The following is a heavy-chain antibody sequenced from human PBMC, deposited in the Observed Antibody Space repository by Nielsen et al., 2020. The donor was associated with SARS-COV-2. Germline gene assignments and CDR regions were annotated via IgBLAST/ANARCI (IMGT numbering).Heavy chain of an antibody. J-gene: IGHJ6*02. V-gene: IGHV1-46*01. Sequence: ASVKVSCKASGYTFTSYYMHWVRQAPGRGLEWMGIINPSGGSTSYAQKFQGRVTMTRDTSTSTVYMELSSLRSEDTAVYYCAREEGPPIAAAGTADLDYGMDVWGQGTTVTVSS. CDR1: GYTFTSYY. CDR3: AREEGPPIAAAGTADLDYGMDV. D-gene: IGHD6-13*01. CDR2: INPSGGST.